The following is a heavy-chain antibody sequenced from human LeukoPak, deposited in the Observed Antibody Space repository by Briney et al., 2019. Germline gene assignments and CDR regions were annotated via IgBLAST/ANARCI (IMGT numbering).Heavy chain of an antibody. J-gene: IGHJ3*02. CDR3: ARAEQQLDPFDI. V-gene: IGHV1-69*08. CDR1: GGTFSSYS. CDR2: IIPVLSRT. D-gene: IGHD6-13*01. Sequence: SVKVSCKASGGTFSSYSMNWVRQAPGQGLEWMGGIIPVLSRTNYAQKFQGRVTITADTSTNTAYMELSSPTSEDTAVYFCARAEQQLDPFDIWGQGTLVTVSS.